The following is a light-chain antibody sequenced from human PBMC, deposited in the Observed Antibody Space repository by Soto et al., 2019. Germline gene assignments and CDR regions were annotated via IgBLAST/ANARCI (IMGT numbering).Light chain of an antibody. CDR3: SSYTSSSSYV. Sequence: QSAMTLPASVSGSPGQSITISCTGTSSDVGGYKYVSWYQQHPGKAPKLMIYDVSNRPSGVSNRFSGSKSGNTASLTISGLQAEDEADYYCSSYTSSSSYVFGTGTKVTVL. V-gene: IGLV2-14*01. CDR1: SSDVGGYKY. J-gene: IGLJ1*01. CDR2: DVS.